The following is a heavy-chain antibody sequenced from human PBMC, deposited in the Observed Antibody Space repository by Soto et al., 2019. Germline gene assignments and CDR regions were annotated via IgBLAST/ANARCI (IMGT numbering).Heavy chain of an antibody. Sequence: GESLKIFCKGSGYTFTRNWIGWVRQMPGKGLEWMGIIFPIDSDTRYSPSSQGQVTISADNSISTAYLQWSSLKASDTAIYYCATPGGRDFNAFDVWGQGTMVTVSS. CDR1: GYTFTRNW. CDR3: ATPGGRDFNAFDV. V-gene: IGHV5-51*01. D-gene: IGHD2-21*02. CDR2: IFPIDSDT. J-gene: IGHJ3*01.